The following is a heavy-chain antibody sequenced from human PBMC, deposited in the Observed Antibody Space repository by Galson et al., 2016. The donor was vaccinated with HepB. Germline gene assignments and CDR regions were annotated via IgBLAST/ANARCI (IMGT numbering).Heavy chain of an antibody. V-gene: IGHV5-51*01. CDR1: GYWFSNYW. CDR3: ARGWELHDY. D-gene: IGHD1-26*01. J-gene: IGHJ4*02. Sequence: QSGAEVKKPGDSLKISCKVSGYWFSNYWIGWVRQLPGPGLAWLGLLYPHDSDTRYSPSFQGQVTISADKAISTTYLQWRSLKASDTAIYSCARGWELHDYWGQGTLVTVSS. CDR2: LYPHDSDT.